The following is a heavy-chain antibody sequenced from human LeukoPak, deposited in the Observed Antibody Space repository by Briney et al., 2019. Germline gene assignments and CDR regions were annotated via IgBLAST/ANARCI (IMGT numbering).Heavy chain of an antibody. V-gene: IGHV3-48*03. J-gene: IGHJ4*02. CDR2: ISSSGTTI. Sequence: GGSLRLSCAASGFTFSRYDMNWVRQAPGKGLEWVSYISSSGTTIHYADSVKGRFTVSRDDAKSSLFLQMNSLRVEDTGVYYCSREKDGWHGDCCDYWVQGGLVTVSS. CDR1: GFTFSRYD. CDR3: SREKDGWHGDCCDY. D-gene: IGHD2-21*02.